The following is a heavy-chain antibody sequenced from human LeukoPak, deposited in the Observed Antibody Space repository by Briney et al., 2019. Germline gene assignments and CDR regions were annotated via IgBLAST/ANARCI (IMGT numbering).Heavy chain of an antibody. CDR3: ARDQGSSSSKNYYYYGMDV. Sequence: PGGSLRLSCAASGFTFSSYWMSWVRQAPGKGLEWVANIKQDGSEKYYVDSVKGRFTIYRDNAKNSLYLQMNSLRAEDTAVYYCARDQGSSSSKNYYYYGMDVWGQGTTVTVSS. D-gene: IGHD6-13*01. CDR1: GFTFSSYW. J-gene: IGHJ6*02. CDR2: IKQDGSEK. V-gene: IGHV3-7*01.